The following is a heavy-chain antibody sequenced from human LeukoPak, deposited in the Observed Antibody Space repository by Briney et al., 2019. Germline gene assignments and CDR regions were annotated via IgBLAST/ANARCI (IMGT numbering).Heavy chain of an antibody. Sequence: ASVKVSCKTLGGSFTGYAISWVRQAPGQGLEWMGGIIPIFGTPNYAQTFQGRVTITADESTSTAYMELSRLRSEDTAVYYCATRVPSRPYYFYYMDVWGKGTTVTVSS. D-gene: IGHD3-10*01. CDR1: GGSFTGYA. CDR3: ATRVPSRPYYFYYMDV. CDR2: IIPIFGTP. J-gene: IGHJ6*03. V-gene: IGHV1-69*13.